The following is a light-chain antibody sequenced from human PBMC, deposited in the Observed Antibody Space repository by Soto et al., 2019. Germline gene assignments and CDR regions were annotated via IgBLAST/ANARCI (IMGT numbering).Light chain of an antibody. CDR3: QQYGGAPFT. CDR2: GPS. V-gene: IGKV3-20*01. CDR1: QNVYINS. J-gene: IGKJ3*01. Sequence: EIVLTQSPRTLSLSPGESATLSCRASQNVYINSLAWFQQKPGQTPRLLIYGPSTRAAGVPDRFTGSGSGADFALTINSLEPEEFAMYYCQQYGGAPFTFGPGTRV.